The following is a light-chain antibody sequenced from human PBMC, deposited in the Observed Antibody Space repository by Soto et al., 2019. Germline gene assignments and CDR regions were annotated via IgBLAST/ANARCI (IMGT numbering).Light chain of an antibody. CDR3: QQYGSSRMYT. CDR1: QSFSRTN. V-gene: IGKV3-20*01. Sequence: EIVLTQSPGTLSLSPGERATLPGRPSQSFSRTNLAGYQQKPGQAPRLLIFGASSRATGIPDRFSGSGSGTDFTLTISRLEPEDFAVYYCQQYGSSRMYTFGQGTKLEIK. J-gene: IGKJ2*01. CDR2: GAS.